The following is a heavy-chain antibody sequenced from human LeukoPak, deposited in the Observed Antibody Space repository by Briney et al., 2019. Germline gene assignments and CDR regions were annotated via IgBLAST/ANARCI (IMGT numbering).Heavy chain of an antibody. J-gene: IGHJ4*02. V-gene: IGHV4-38-2*01. Sequence: SETLSLTCAVSGYSISSGYCWGWIRQPPGKGLEWIGSIYHSGSTYYNPSLKSRVTISVDTSKNQFSLKLSSVTAADTAVYYCARVQGIVGGRLDYWGQGTLVTVSP. CDR1: GYSISSGYC. CDR3: ARVQGIVGGRLDY. D-gene: IGHD1-26*01. CDR2: IYHSGST.